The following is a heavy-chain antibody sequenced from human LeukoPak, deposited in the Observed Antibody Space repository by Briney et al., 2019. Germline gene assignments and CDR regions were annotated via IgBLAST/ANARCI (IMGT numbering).Heavy chain of an antibody. D-gene: IGHD6-19*01. V-gene: IGHV3-30*03. CDR2: ISYDGSNK. CDR1: GFTFSSYG. Sequence: GGSLRLSCAASGFTFSSYGMHWVRQAPGKGLEWVAVISYDGSNKYYADSVKGRFTISRDNSKNTLYLKMNSLGGEDTAVYYCARRSSSGWYPDYYYYYMDVWGKGTTVTISS. CDR3: ARRSSSGWYPDYYYYYMDV. J-gene: IGHJ6*03.